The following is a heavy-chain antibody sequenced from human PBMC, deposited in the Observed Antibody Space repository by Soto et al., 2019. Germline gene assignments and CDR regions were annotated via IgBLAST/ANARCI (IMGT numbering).Heavy chain of an antibody. Sequence: SLPFSLTSSISGANVSSNGAACNCIRQSPSRGLEWLGKTYYWSKWSNDYAVSVKSRITISPDTSQNQFSLHLSSVTPEDTAVYYCARYYYHRRGSYYHYYGMEVWGKGTTVTVSS. CDR2: TYYWSKWSN. CDR3: ARYYYHRRGSYYHYYGMEV. CDR1: GANVSSNGAA. V-gene: IGHV6-1*01. J-gene: IGHJ6*04. D-gene: IGHD3-22*01.